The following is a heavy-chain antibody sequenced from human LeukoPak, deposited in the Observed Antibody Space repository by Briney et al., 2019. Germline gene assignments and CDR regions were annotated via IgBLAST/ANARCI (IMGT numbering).Heavy chain of an antibody. CDR3: ARETLTTSRWFDP. CDR2: IYYSGST. V-gene: IGHV4-30-4*01. CDR1: GGSINSGDYY. D-gene: IGHD4-17*01. J-gene: IGHJ5*02. Sequence: SETLSLTCTVSGGSINSGDYYWSWIRQTPGKGLEWIGYIYYSGSTYYNPSLKSRVTISVDTSKNQFSLKLSSVTAADTAVYYCARETLTTSRWFDPWGQGTPVTVSS.